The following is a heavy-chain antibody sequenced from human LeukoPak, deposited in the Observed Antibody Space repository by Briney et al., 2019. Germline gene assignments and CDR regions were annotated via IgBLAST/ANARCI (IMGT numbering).Heavy chain of an antibody. CDR3: ARRVVRGNWFDP. J-gene: IGHJ5*02. D-gene: IGHD3-10*01. Sequence: SETLSLTCTVSGGSISSYYWSWIRQLPGKGLEWIGYIYYSGSTNYNPSLKSRVTISVDTSKNQFSLKLSSVTAADTAVYYCARRVVRGNWFDPWGQGTLVTVSS. CDR1: GGSISSYY. CDR2: IYYSGST. V-gene: IGHV4-59*08.